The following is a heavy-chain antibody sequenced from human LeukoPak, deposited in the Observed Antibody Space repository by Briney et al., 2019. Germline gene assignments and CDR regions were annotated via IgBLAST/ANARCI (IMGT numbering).Heavy chain of an antibody. CDR3: ARDLTRRSLGYYYYYMDV. Sequence: ASVKVSCKASGYTFTSYYMHWVRQAPGQGLEWMGIINPSGGSTSYAQKLQGRVTMTTDTSTSTAYMELRSLRSDDTAVYYCARDLTRRSLGYYYYYMDVWGKGTTVTVSS. J-gene: IGHJ6*03. D-gene: IGHD1-26*01. V-gene: IGHV1-46*01. CDR1: GYTFTSYY. CDR2: INPSGGST.